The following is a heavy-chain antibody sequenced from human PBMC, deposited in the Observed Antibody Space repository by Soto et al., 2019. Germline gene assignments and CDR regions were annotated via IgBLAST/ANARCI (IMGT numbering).Heavy chain of an antibody. J-gene: IGHJ6*03. CDR1: GFTFSSYA. Sequence: GGSLRLSCAASGFTFSSYAMSWVRQAPGKGLEWVSAISGSGGSTYYADSVKGRFTISRDNSKNTLYLQMNSLRAEDTAVYYCAKDYYGSGTAYMDVWGKGTTVTLSS. V-gene: IGHV3-23*01. D-gene: IGHD3-10*01. CDR3: AKDYYGSGTAYMDV. CDR2: ISGSGGST.